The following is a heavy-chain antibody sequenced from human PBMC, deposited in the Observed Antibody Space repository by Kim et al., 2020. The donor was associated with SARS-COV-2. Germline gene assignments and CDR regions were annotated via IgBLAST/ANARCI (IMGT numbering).Heavy chain of an antibody. CDR3: AKDRSDSSGWYFDY. D-gene: IGHD6-19*01. Sequence: ADSVKGRFTISRDNSKNTLYLQMNSLRAEDTAVYYCAKDRSDSSGWYFDYWGQGTLVTVSS. V-gene: IGHV3-23*01. J-gene: IGHJ4*02.